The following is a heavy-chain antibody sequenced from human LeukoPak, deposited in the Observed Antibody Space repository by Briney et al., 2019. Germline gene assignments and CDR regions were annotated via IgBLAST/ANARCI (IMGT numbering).Heavy chain of an antibody. V-gene: IGHV3-48*03. Sequence: GGSLRLSCAASGFTFSSYEMTWVRQAPGKGLEWVSSITSSGNYIYYADSVKGRFTISRDNAKNSLYLQMNSLRAEDTAVYYCAREAVRYMDVWGKGTTVTVS. CDR3: AREAVRYMDV. CDR2: ITSSGNYI. CDR1: GFTFSSYE. J-gene: IGHJ6*03.